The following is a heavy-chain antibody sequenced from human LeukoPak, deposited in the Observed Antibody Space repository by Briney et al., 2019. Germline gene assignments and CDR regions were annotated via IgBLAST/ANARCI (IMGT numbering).Heavy chain of an antibody. CDR1: GGSVSSGSYY. CDR3: ARDSSRDGYNYGSLDY. CDR2: LYYSGRT. Sequence: PSLTLSLTCTVSGGSVSSGSYYWSWIRQPPGKGLEWIGYLYYSGRTLYNPSLKSRVTISVDTSKNQFSLKRSSVTAADTAVYYCARDSSRDGYNYGSLDYWGQGTLVTVSS. V-gene: IGHV4-61*01. D-gene: IGHD5-24*01. J-gene: IGHJ4*02.